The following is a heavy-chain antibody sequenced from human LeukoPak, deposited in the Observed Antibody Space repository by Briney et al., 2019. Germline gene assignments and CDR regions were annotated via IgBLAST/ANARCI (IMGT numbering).Heavy chain of an antibody. Sequence: GGSLRLSCAASGFTFTRFNMNWVRQAPGKGLELVSSITTIGTYIYYADSVKGRFTISRDNAKNSLYLQMNSQRAEDTAVYYCARPFYYDSNGGEGMDVWGQGTTVTVSS. J-gene: IGHJ6*02. CDR3: ARPFYYDSNGGEGMDV. CDR1: GFTFTRFN. V-gene: IGHV3-21*06. CDR2: ITTIGTYI. D-gene: IGHD3-22*01.